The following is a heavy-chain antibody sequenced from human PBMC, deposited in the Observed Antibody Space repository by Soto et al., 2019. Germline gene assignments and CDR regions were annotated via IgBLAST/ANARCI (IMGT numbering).Heavy chain of an antibody. Sequence: SETLSLTCTVSGGSISSSSYYWGWIRQPPGKGLEWIGSIYYSGSTYYNPSLKSRVTISVDTSKNQFSLKLSSVTAADTAVYYCAAPRGYSSGWYHKGAFDYWGQGTLVTVSS. CDR1: GGSISSSSYY. CDR3: AAPRGYSSGWYHKGAFDY. D-gene: IGHD6-19*01. CDR2: IYYSGST. J-gene: IGHJ4*02. V-gene: IGHV4-39*01.